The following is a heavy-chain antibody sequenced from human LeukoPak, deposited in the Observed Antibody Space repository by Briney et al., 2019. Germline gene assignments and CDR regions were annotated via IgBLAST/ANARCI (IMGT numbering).Heavy chain of an antibody. D-gene: IGHD6-13*01. CDR3: ARGRRSSWYSF. CDR1: GESFSGYY. V-gene: IGHV4-34*01. J-gene: IGHJ4*02. CDR2: INHSGST. Sequence: SETLSLTCAVYGESFSGYYWSWIRQPPGKGLEWIGEINHSGSTNYNPSLKSRVTISVDTSKNQFSLKLSSVTAADTAVYYCARGRRSSWYSFWGQGTLVTVSS.